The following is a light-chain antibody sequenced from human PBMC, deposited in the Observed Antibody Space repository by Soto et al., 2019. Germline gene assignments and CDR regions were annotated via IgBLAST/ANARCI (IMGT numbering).Light chain of an antibody. V-gene: IGKV1-5*03. Sequence: DIQMTQSPSTLSASVGDRVTITCRASQSINGWLAWYQQKPGKAPKLLIYKASSLESGVPSRFSGSGSGTEFTLTISSLQPDDFATYYCHQYNRFPRTFGQGTKVDIK. J-gene: IGKJ1*01. CDR3: HQYNRFPRT. CDR1: QSINGW. CDR2: KAS.